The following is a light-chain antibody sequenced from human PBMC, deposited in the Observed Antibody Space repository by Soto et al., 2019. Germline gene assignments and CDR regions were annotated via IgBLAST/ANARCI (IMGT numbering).Light chain of an antibody. CDR2: KAS. V-gene: IGKV1-5*03. Sequence: DIQMTQSPSTLSGSVGDRVTITCRASQTISSWLAWYQQKPGKAPKLLIYKASTLKSGVPSRFSGSGSGTEFTLTISSLQPDDFATYYCEPYIRYSEAFGQGTKVELK. CDR1: QTISSW. CDR3: EPYIRYSEA. J-gene: IGKJ1*01.